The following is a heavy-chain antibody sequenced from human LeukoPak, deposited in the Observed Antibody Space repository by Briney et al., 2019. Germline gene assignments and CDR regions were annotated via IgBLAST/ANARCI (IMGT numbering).Heavy chain of an antibody. D-gene: IGHD3-22*01. Sequence: GGSLRLSCAASGFTVSSNYMSWVRQAPGKGLEWVSVIYSGGSTYYADSVKGRFTISRDNSKNTLYLQMNSLRAEDTAVYYCARTNNYYDSSGYYYYFDYWGQGTLVTVSS. V-gene: IGHV3-66*01. CDR3: ARTNNYYDSSGYYYYFDY. J-gene: IGHJ4*02. CDR1: GFTVSSNY. CDR2: IYSGGST.